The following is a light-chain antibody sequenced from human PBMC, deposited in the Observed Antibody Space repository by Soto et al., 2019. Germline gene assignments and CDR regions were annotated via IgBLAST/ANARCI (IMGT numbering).Light chain of an antibody. CDR2: DVN. CDR1: SSDIGGYDY. CDR3: TSYASGSSDVV. J-gene: IGLJ2*01. Sequence: QSVLTQPASVSGSPGQSITLSCTGTSSDIGGYDYVSWYQRHPGKAPKLIIYDVNNRPSGVSNRFSGSKSGNTASLTISGLQAEDEADYYCTSYASGSSDVVFGGGTKLTVL. V-gene: IGLV2-14*01.